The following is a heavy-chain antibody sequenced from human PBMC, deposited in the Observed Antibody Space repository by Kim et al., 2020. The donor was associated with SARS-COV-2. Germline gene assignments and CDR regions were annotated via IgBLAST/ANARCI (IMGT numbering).Heavy chain of an antibody. CDR3: ARVEVVVVPAAGYFDY. CDR1: GGSISSGGYY. Sequence: SETLSLTCTVSGGSISSGGYYWSWIRQHPGKGLVWIGYIYYSGSTYYNPSLKSRVTISVDTSKNQFSLKLSSVTAAATAVYYCARVEVVVVPAAGYFDYWGQGTLVTVSS. V-gene: IGHV4-31*03. D-gene: IGHD2-2*01. J-gene: IGHJ4*02. CDR2: IYYSGST.